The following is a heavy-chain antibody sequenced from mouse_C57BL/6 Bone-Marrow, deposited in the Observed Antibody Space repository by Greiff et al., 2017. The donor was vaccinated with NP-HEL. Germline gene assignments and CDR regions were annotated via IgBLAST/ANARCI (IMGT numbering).Heavy chain of an antibody. D-gene: IGHD3-2*02. CDR2: IYPGSGNT. CDR1: GYTFTDYY. CDR3: ARGGSSGHGFFAY. V-gene: IGHV1-76*01. J-gene: IGHJ3*01. Sequence: VQLQQSGAELVRPGASVKLSCKASGYTFTDYYINWVKQRPGQGLEWIARIYPGSGNTYYNEKFKGKATLTAEKSSSTAYMQLSSLTSEDSAVYFCARGGSSGHGFFAYWGQGTLVTVSA.